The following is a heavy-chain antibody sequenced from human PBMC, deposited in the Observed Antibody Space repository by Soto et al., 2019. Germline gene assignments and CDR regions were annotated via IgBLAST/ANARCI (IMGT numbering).Heavy chain of an antibody. CDR3: AKGDIVVVVAATQFDY. D-gene: IGHD2-15*01. V-gene: IGHV3-23*01. Sequence: GGSLRLSCAASGFTFSSYAMSWVRQAPGKGLEWVSAISGSGGSTYYADSVKGRFTISRDNSKNTLYLQMNSLRAEDTAVYYCAKGDIVVVVAATQFDYWGQGTLVTVSS. CDR1: GFTFSSYA. CDR2: ISGSGGST. J-gene: IGHJ4*02.